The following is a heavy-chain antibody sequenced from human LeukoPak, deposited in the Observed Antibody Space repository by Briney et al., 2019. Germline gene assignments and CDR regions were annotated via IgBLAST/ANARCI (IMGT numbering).Heavy chain of an antibody. V-gene: IGHV1-2*02. J-gene: IGHJ4*02. CDR3: ASGVNDYGDFYFDY. D-gene: IGHD4-17*01. CDR2: INPYNGGT. CDR1: GYTFTGYY. Sequence: ASVKVSCKTSGYTFTGYYMHWVRQAPGQGLEWMGWINPYNGGTNYAQKFQGRVTMTRDTSISTACMELSRLRSDDTAVYYCASGVNDYGDFYFDYWGQGTLVTVSS.